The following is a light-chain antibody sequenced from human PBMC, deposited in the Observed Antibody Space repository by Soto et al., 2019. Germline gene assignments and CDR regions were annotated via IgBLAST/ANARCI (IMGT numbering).Light chain of an antibody. CDR1: SSNIGNNS. CDR2: RNN. J-gene: IGLJ1*01. Sequence: QSVLTQPPSASGTPGQRVTISCSGSSSNIGNNSVYWYQQLPGTAPKLLIYRNNQRPSGVPDRFSGSKSGTSASLAISGLRSEDEADYYCAAWDDRLSGHVFGTGTKLTVL. V-gene: IGLV1-47*01. CDR3: AAWDDRLSGHV.